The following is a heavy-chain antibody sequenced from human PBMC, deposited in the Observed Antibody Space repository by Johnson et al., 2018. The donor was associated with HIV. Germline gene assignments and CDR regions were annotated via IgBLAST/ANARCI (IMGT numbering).Heavy chain of an antibody. CDR2: ISWDSGTI. J-gene: IGHJ3*02. CDR1: GSTFSDYY. V-gene: IGHV3-9*01. D-gene: IGHD4-23*01. CDR3: AKDMSRVVTPWAVSFDI. Sequence: VQLVESGGDFVKAGGSLRLSCAASGSTFSDYYMSWIRQAPGKGLEWVSSISWDSGTIGYADSVKGRFTISRDNAKISLYLQMDSLRAEDTAVYYCAKDMSRVVTPWAVSFDIWGKGTMVTVSS.